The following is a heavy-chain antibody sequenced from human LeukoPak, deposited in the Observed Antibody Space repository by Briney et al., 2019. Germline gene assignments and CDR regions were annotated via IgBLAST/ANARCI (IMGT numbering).Heavy chain of an antibody. J-gene: IGHJ6*03. CDR2: IYYSGST. V-gene: IGHV4-39*01. CDR3: ASFYCSGGSCYQYYSYYYMDV. D-gene: IGHD2-15*01. CDR1: GGSISSSSYY. Sequence: SETLSLTCTVSGGSISSSSYYWGWIRQPPGKGLEWIGSIYYSGSTYYNPSLKSRVTISVDTSKNQFSLKLSSVTAADTAVYYCASFYCSGGSCYQYYSYYYMDVWGKGTTDTISS.